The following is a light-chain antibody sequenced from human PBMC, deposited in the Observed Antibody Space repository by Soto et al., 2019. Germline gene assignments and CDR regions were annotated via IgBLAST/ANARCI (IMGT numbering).Light chain of an antibody. V-gene: IGKV3-11*01. Sequence: EIVFTQSPATLSLSPGERATLSCRASQSVDNHLAWYQQKPGQAPRLLIYDVSNRATGTPARFSGSGSGTDFTLTISSLEPEDFAVYFCQQRSNRPRFTFGPGTKVDI. CDR1: QSVDNH. J-gene: IGKJ3*01. CDR2: DVS. CDR3: QQRSNRPRFT.